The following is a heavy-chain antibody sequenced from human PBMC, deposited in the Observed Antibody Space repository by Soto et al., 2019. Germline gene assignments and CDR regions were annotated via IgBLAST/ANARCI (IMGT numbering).Heavy chain of an antibody. D-gene: IGHD2-2*02. CDR2: MEPSTGRT. CDR1: GYSFTSLD. CDR3: ASFYCSSTSCYTFWFDP. Sequence: ASVKFSCKASGYSFTSLDINWVRQTAGQGLEWMGWMEPSTGRTGYAQKFQGRVTMTRDTSINTAYMELTTLTSEDTAVYYCASFYCSSTSCYTFWFDPWGQGTLVTVSS. V-gene: IGHV1-8*01. J-gene: IGHJ5*02.